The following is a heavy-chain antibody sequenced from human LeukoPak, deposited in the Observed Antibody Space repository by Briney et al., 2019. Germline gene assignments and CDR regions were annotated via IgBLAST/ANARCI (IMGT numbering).Heavy chain of an antibody. CDR3: ARDGPVAGVVGATFPDH. CDR1: GYTFTGYY. V-gene: IGHV1-2*02. CDR2: INPNSGGT. J-gene: IGHJ4*02. Sequence: ASVKVSCKASGYTFTGYYMHWVRQAPGQGLEWMGWINPNSGGTNCAQKFQGRVTMTRDTSISTAYMELSRLRSDDTAVYYCARDGPVAGVVGATFPDHWGQGTLVIVSS. D-gene: IGHD1-26*01.